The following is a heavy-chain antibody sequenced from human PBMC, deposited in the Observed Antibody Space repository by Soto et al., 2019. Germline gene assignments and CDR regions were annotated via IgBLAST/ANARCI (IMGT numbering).Heavy chain of an antibody. CDR2: IYPGDSDT. CDR1: GYSFTSYW. D-gene: IGHD3-3*01. J-gene: IGHJ6*03. V-gene: IGHV5-51*01. Sequence: GESLKVSCKGSGYSFTSYWIGWVRQIPGKGLEWMGIIYPGDSDTRYSPSFQGQVTISADKSISTAYLQWSSLKASDTAMYYCARLVGDYDFWSGYYGGHGVQHYYMDVWGKGTTVTVSS. CDR3: ARLVGDYDFWSGYYGGHGVQHYYMDV.